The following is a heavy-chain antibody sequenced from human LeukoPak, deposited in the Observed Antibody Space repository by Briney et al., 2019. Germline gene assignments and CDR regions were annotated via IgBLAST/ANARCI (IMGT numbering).Heavy chain of an antibody. CDR2: ISFDGGKK. Sequence: PGRSLRLSCADSGSTFSRYRMHWVRQAPGKGLEWVAVISFDGGKKYYADSVKGRFTISRDNSKNTLYLQMNSLRAEDTAVYYCAREYQGCSSSWHYYGMDVWGQGTSVTVSS. D-gene: IGHD6-13*01. CDR3: AREYQGCSSSWHYYGMDV. CDR1: GSTFSRYR. J-gene: IGHJ6*02. V-gene: IGHV3-30*03.